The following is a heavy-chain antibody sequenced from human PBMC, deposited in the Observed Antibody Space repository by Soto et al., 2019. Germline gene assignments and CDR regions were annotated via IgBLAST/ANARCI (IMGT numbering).Heavy chain of an antibody. CDR1: GFTFSSSG. D-gene: IGHD1-1*01. CDR2: ISYDGSNK. J-gene: IGHJ4*02. CDR3: AKDNPTIAY. Sequence: GGSLRLSCAASGFTFSSSGMHWVRQAPGKGPEWVAIISYDGSNKYYADSVEGRFTISRDNSKNTLFLQMNSLRPEDTAVYFYAKDNPTIAYWGQGTLVTVSS. V-gene: IGHV3-30*18.